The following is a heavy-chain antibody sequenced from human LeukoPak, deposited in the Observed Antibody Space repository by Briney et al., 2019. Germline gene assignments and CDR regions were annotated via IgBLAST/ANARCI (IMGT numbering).Heavy chain of an antibody. CDR3: ARDGRIAAREHYFDY. CDR1: GGSISSYY. CDR2: IYTSGST. Sequence: PSETLSLTCTVSGGSISSYYWSWIRQPAGKGLEWIGRIYTSGSTNYNPSLKSRVTMSVDTSKNQFSLKLSSVTAADTAVYYCARDGRIAAREHYFDYWGQGTLVTVSS. V-gene: IGHV4-4*07. D-gene: IGHD6-6*01. J-gene: IGHJ4*02.